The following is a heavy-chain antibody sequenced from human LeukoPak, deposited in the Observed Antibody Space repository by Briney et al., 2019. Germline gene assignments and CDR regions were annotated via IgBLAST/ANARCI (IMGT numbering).Heavy chain of an antibody. CDR1: GGSISSSSYY. CDR2: IYYSGST. J-gene: IGHJ6*03. CDR3: ARVMVRDRATGYYYMDV. Sequence: PSETLSLTCTVSGGSISSSSYYWGWTRQPPGKGLAWIGYIYYSGSTYYNPSLKSRVTISVDTSKNQFSLKLSSVTAADTAVYYCARVMVRDRATGYYYMDVWGKGTTVTISS. D-gene: IGHD3-10*01. V-gene: IGHV4-39*07.